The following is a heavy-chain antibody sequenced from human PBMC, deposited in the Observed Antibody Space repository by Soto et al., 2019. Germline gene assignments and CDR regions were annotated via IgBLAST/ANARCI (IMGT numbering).Heavy chain of an antibody. Sequence: GSLRLSCSASEFTFSNYAMYWVRQAPWRGLEYVSGISSDGGSRYYADSVKGRFTISRDNSKNTLYLQMSSLTAEDTAVYYCVKDMFYYGSGREWAYFDYWGQGTLVTVSS. CDR1: EFTFSNYA. CDR2: ISSDGGSR. D-gene: IGHD3-10*01. CDR3: VKDMFYYGSGREWAYFDY. V-gene: IGHV3-64D*06. J-gene: IGHJ4*02.